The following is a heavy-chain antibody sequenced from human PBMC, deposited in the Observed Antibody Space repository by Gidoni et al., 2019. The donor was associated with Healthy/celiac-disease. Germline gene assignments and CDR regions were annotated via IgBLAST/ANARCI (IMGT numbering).Heavy chain of an antibody. CDR2: IKSKTDGGTT. Sequence: EVQLVESGGGLVKPGGSLRLSCAASGFTFRNAWMSWVRQAPGKGLEWVGRIKSKTDGGTTDYAAPVKGRFTISRDDSKNTLYLQMNSLKTEDTAVYYCSRDGPVSSGVTIPEYFQHWGQGTLVTVSS. CDR1: GFTFRNAW. D-gene: IGHD3-10*01. J-gene: IGHJ1*01. V-gene: IGHV3-15*01. CDR3: SRDGPVSSGVTIPEYFQH.